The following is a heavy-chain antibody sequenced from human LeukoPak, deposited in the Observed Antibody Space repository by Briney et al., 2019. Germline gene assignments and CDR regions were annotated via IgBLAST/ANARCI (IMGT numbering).Heavy chain of an antibody. CDR3: AKVDTAMAPDGPLDY. CDR2: IKQDGSQE. CDR1: RFTLSTYW. D-gene: IGHD5-18*01. V-gene: IGHV3-7*03. Sequence: GGSLRLSCAASRFTLSTYWMSWVRQAPGKGLEWVAHIKQDGSQEYYVDSVKGRFTISRDSAKNSLYLQMNSLRAEDTAVYYCAKVDTAMAPDGPLDYWGQGTLVTVSS. J-gene: IGHJ4*02.